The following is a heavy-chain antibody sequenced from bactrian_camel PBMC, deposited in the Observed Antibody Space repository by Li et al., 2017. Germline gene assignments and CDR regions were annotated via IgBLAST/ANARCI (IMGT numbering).Heavy chain of an antibody. CDR1: GYSFTSDC. D-gene: IGHD4*01. CDR3: AKDSPRGQWTLIATILDEYNY. CDR2: FYLRGGNLAGNT. Sequence: HVQLVESGGGSVQPGGSLTLSCAASGYSFTSDCMGWFRQAAGKEREGVATFYLRGGNLAGNTYYADSVKGRFTISKDSAKNTLYLELNSLRPEDTAMYYCAKDSPRGQWTLIATILDEYNYWGQGTQVTVS. J-gene: IGHJ4*01. V-gene: IGHV3S1*01.